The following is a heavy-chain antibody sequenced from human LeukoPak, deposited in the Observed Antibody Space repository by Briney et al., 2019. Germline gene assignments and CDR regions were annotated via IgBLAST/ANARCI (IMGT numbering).Heavy chain of an antibody. J-gene: IGHJ3*02. CDR3: PRVARTSLQWLEKPDALDT. Sequence: SETLSLTCAVYGGSFSGYYWSWIRQPPGKGLEWIGEINHSGSTNYNPSLKSRVTISVDTSKNQFSLKLSSVTAADTAVYYCPRVARTSLQWLEKPDALDTWAKGQWSPSLQ. V-gene: IGHV4-34*01. D-gene: IGHD6-19*01. CDR2: INHSGST. CDR1: GGSFSGYY.